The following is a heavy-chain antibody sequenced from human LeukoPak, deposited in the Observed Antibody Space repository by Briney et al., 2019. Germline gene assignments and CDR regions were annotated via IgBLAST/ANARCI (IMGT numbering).Heavy chain of an antibody. J-gene: IGHJ6*03. D-gene: IGHD1-14*01. CDR2: INWNGDKT. CDR3: AREVGTIGYYYYYMDV. Sequence: GGSLRLSCAAPGFTFDEYGMSWVRQAPGKGLEWVSGINWNGDKTVYSDSVKGRFTISRDNAKNSLYLQMNSLKVEDTALYYCAREVGTIGYYYYYMDVWGKGTTVAVSS. V-gene: IGHV3-20*04. CDR1: GFTFDEYG.